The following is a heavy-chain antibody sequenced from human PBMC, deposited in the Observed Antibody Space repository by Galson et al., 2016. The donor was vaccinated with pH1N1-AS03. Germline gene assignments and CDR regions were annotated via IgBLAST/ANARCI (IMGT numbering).Heavy chain of an antibody. J-gene: IGHJ6*02. CDR1: GYSFTSYW. CDR3: ARVSCSSTTCSPYYYGMDV. Sequence: QSGAEVKKPGESLRISCKGSGYSFTSYWISWVRQMPGKVLELMGRTDPSNSYTNYSPSFQGPVTISAAESISTAYLQWSSLKASDTAMYYCARVSCSSTTCSPYYYGMDVWGQGTTVTVSS. D-gene: IGHD2-2*01. V-gene: IGHV5-10-1*01. CDR2: TDPSNSYT.